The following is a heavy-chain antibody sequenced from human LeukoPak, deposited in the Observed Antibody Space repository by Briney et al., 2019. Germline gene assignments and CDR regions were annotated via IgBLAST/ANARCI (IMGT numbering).Heavy chain of an antibody. V-gene: IGHV4-4*09. CDR1: GGTISNYY. CDR2: IYTSGST. D-gene: IGHD4-11*01. J-gene: IGHJ6*03. CDR3: ARRAVTTHDYYYYMDV. Sequence: SETLSLTCTVSGGTISNYYWSWIRQPPGKGLEWIGYIYTSGSTNYNPSLKSRVTISVDTSKNQFSLRLSSVTAADTAVYYCARRAVTTHDYYYYMDVWGKGTTVTVSS.